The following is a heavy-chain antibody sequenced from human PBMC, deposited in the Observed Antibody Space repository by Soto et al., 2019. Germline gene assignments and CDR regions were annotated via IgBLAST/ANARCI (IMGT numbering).Heavy chain of an antibody. CDR2: IYHSGST. Sequence: NPSETLSLTCAVSGGSISSGGYSWSWIRQPPGKGLEWIGYIYHSGSTYYNPSLKSRVTISVDRSKNQFSLKLSSVTAADTAVYYCARDGDRGYYFDYWGQGTLVTVSS. CDR3: ARDGDRGYYFDY. J-gene: IGHJ4*02. D-gene: IGHD3-10*01. CDR1: GGSISSGGYS. V-gene: IGHV4-30-2*01.